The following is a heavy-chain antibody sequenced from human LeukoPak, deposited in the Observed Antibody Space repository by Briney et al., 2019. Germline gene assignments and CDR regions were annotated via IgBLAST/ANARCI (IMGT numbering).Heavy chain of an antibody. CDR3: AKGSATVTTGDYFDY. J-gene: IGHJ4*02. CDR1: GFTFSSYA. V-gene: IGHV3-23*01. Sequence: PGGSLRLSCAASGFTFSSYAMSWVRQAPGKGLEWVSAISGSGGSTYYADSVKGRFTISRDNSKNTLYLQMNSLRAEDMAVYYCAKGSATVTTGDYFDYWGQGTLVTVSS. CDR2: ISGSGGST. D-gene: IGHD4-17*01.